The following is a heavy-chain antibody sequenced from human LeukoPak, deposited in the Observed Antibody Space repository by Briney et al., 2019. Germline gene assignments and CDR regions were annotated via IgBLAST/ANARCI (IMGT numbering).Heavy chain of an antibody. CDR1: GFTFSSYS. D-gene: IGHD6-13*01. J-gene: IGHJ4*02. V-gene: IGHV3-21*01. Sequence: PGGSLRLSCAASGFTFSSYSMNWVRQAPGKGLEWVSSISSSSSYIYYADSVKGRFTISRDNAKNSLYLQMNSLRAEDTAVYYCARDKPPDSSSWYYFDYWGQGTLVTVSS. CDR2: ISSSSSYI. CDR3: ARDKPPDSSSWYYFDY.